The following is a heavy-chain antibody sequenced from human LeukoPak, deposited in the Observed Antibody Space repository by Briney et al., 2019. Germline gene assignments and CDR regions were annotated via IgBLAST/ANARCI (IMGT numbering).Heavy chain of an antibody. CDR2: FDPEDGET. CDR3: ARDVDYYDSSGYYYDFDY. Sequence: ASVKVSCKVSGYTLTELSMHWVRQAPGKGLEWMGGFDPEDGETIYAQKFQGRVTMTEDTSTDTAYMELSSLRSEDTAVYYCARDVDYYDSSGYYYDFDYWGQGTLVTVSS. CDR1: GYTLTELS. J-gene: IGHJ4*02. V-gene: IGHV1-24*01. D-gene: IGHD3-22*01.